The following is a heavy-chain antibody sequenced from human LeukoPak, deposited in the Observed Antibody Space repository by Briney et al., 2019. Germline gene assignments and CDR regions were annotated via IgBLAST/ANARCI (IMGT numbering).Heavy chain of an antibody. CDR1: GATFSSYA. J-gene: IGHJ3*02. CDR3: AIGGIHPRAFDI. D-gene: IGHD5-18*01. Sequence: SVKVSCKASGATFSSYAISWVRQAPGQGLEWMGGIIPIFGTANYAQKFQGRVTITADKSTSTAYMELSSLRSEDTAVYYCAIGGIHPRAFDIWGQGTMVTVSS. CDR2: IIPIFGTA. V-gene: IGHV1-69*06.